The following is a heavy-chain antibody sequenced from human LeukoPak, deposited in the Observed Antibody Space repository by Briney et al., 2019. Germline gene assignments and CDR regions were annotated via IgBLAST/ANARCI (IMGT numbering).Heavy chain of an antibody. CDR1: GFNDRINY. V-gene: IGHV3-53*04. CDR3: ARENGHCSTFSCPLDL. J-gene: IGHJ6*02. CDR2: IYNDDVGGNI. Sequence: GGSLRLSCSASGFNDRINYMSWVRQAPGKGLEWVAVIYNDDVGGNIYYADSVQGRFTISRHNSKNTLYLQMNRLRVEDTAVYYCARENGHCSTFSCPLDLWGQGTTVTVSS. D-gene: IGHD2-2*01.